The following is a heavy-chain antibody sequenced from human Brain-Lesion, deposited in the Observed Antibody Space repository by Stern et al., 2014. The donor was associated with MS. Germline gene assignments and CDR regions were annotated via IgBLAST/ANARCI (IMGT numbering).Heavy chain of an antibody. Sequence: VQLVESGAEVKRPGASVKVSCKESGYTFSSYGISWVRQAPGQGLAWMGWIHKYAGRTEYEQKFRGRLTMTTERSTSTAYMELRSLTSDDTAVYYCARDEELAEIYFYFGMDVWGQGTTVTVSS. J-gene: IGHJ6*02. CDR3: ARDEELAEIYFYFGMDV. CDR1: GYTFSSYG. D-gene: IGHD1-26*01. CDR2: IHKYAGRT. V-gene: IGHV1-18*01.